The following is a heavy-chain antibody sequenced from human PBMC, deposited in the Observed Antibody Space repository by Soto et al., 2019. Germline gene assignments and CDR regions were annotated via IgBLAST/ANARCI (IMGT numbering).Heavy chain of an antibody. CDR2: INAGNGNT. J-gene: IGHJ6*03. D-gene: IGHD3-10*01. CDR1: GYTFTSYA. Sequence: ASVKVSCKASGYTFTSYAMHWVRQAPGQRLEWMGWINAGNGNTKYSQKFQGRVTITRDTSASTAYMELSSLRSEDTAVYYCARGTMVRGIGDYYYYMDVWGKGTTVTAP. CDR3: ARGTMVRGIGDYYYYMDV. V-gene: IGHV1-3*01.